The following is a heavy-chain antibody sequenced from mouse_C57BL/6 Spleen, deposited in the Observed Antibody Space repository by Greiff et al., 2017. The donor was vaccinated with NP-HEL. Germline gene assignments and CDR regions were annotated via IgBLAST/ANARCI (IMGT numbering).Heavy chain of an antibody. Sequence: QVQLQQSGPELVRPGASVKISCKAPGYTFTSHWMQWVRQRPGQGLEWIGEIFPGSGSTYYNEKFTGKAPLTVDTSSSTAYMQLCSRTSTDSAVYFYARSWYYGSISDAYWGQGTLVTVSA. J-gene: IGHJ3*01. CDR2: IFPGSGST. D-gene: IGHD1-1*01. CDR3: ARSWYYGSISDAY. CDR1: GYTFTSHW. V-gene: IGHV1-56*01.